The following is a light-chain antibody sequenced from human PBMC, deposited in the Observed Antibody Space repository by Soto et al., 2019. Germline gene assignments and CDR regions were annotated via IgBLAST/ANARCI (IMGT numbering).Light chain of an antibody. CDR1: QSISNW. CDR3: HQYSSYPET. Sequence: DIQMTQSPSTLSASVGDRVTITCRASQSISNWLAWYQQKPGKAPNLLIYEASRLESAVPSRFSGSASGTESTLTINSLQPDDFATYYCHQYSSYPETFGQGTKVDIK. V-gene: IGKV1-5*03. J-gene: IGKJ1*01. CDR2: EAS.